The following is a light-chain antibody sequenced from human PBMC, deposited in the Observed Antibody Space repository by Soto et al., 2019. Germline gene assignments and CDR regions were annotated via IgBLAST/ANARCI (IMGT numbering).Light chain of an antibody. J-gene: IGKJ1*01. V-gene: IGKV3-20*01. Sequence: DIVLTQSPGTLSLSPGERATLSCRASQSLTGGYLAWYQQKPGQAPRLVIFGASSRATGIPDRFSGSGSGTDFTLTISRLEPEDFAVYYCQQYVTSSPRTFGQGTKVDIK. CDR3: QQYVTSSPRT. CDR1: QSLTGGY. CDR2: GAS.